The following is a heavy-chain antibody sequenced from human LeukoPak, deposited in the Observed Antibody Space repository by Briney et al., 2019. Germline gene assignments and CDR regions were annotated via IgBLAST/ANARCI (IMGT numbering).Heavy chain of an antibody. V-gene: IGHV4-59*01. CDR2: ISYSGST. CDR3: ARDRGGSYAYNWFDP. J-gene: IGHJ5*02. CDR1: GGSITSYY. D-gene: IGHD3-16*01. Sequence: PSETLSLTCTVSGGSITSYYWTWIRQSPGKGLEWIGYISYSGSTNYNPSLRSRVTILVDTSKNQFSLKRSSVTASDTAVYYCARDRGGSYAYNWFDPWGQGTLVTVSS.